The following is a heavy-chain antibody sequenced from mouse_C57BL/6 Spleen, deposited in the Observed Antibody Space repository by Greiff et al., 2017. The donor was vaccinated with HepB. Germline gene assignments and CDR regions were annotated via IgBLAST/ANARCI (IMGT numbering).Heavy chain of an antibody. CDR3: ARANSNSSWYFDV. CDR1: GFSINSDCY. CDR2: TFYSGIT. Sequence: EVQVVESGPSLVRPSQTLSLTCTVTGFSINSDCYWIWIRQFPGNKLEYIGYTFYSGITYYNPSLESRTYITRDTSKNQFSLKLSSVTTEDTATYYCARANSNSSWYFDVWGTGTTVTVSS. D-gene: IGHD2-5*01. J-gene: IGHJ1*03. V-gene: IGHV3-3*01.